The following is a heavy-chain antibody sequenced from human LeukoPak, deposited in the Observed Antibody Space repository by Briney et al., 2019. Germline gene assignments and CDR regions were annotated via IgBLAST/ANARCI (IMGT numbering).Heavy chain of an antibody. D-gene: IGHD3-22*01. CDR2: IYYSGST. V-gene: IGHV4-59*01. J-gene: IGHJ4*02. Sequence: SETLSLTCTVSGVSISTYYWSWIRQHPGKGLEWIGYIYYSGSTNYNPSLKSRVTISVDTSKNQFSLKLSSVTAADTAVYYCARLATVITAYSFDYWGQGTLVTVSS. CDR3: ARLATVITAYSFDY. CDR1: GVSISTYY.